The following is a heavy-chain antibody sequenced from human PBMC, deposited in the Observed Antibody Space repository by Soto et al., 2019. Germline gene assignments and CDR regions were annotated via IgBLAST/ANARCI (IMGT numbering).Heavy chain of an antibody. V-gene: IGHV3-23*01. Sequence: EVQLLESGGGLVQPGVSLRLSCVASGFTFSSYAINWVRQAPGKGLERVSTISGSGGSTYYADSVKGQFTISRDNSKNTLYLQMSSLRAEDTAVYYCAKAVVRSYFYDSSGYYFPRFDYWGPGTLVIVSS. D-gene: IGHD3-22*01. CDR2: ISGSGGST. CDR1: GFTFSSYA. J-gene: IGHJ4*02. CDR3: AKAVVRSYFYDSSGYYFPRFDY.